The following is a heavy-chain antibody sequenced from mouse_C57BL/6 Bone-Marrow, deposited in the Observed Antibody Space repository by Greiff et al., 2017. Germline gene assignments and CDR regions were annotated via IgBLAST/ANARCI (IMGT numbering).Heavy chain of an antibody. J-gene: IGHJ2*01. CDR2: IHPNSGST. CDR3: ALTTEYY. Sequence: QVQLQQPGAELVKPGASVKLSCKASGYTFTSYWLHWVKQRPGQGLEWMGMIHPNSGSTNYNEKFKSKATLTVAKSASTAYMQLSSRTSEDSAVYFCALTTEYYWCQGTTLTLSS. V-gene: IGHV1-64*01. CDR1: GYTFTSYW. D-gene: IGHD1-1*01.